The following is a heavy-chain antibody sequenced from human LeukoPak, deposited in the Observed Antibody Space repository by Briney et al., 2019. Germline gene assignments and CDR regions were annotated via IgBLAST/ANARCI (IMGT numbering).Heavy chain of an antibody. V-gene: IGHV1-2*02. CDR1: RYTFTGYY. Sequence: GASVKVSCKASRYTFTGYYMHWVRQAPGKGLEWMGWINPNRGGTNYAQKFQGRVTMTRDTSISTAYMELSRLRSDDTAVYYCAREADIVVVTNWFDPWGQGTLVTVSS. CDR3: AREADIVVVTNWFDP. J-gene: IGHJ5*02. CDR2: INPNRGGT. D-gene: IGHD2-15*01.